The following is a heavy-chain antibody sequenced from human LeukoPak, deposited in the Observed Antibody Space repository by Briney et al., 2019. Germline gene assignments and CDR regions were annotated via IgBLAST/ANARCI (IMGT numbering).Heavy chain of an antibody. Sequence: GGSLRLSCAASGFTFSSYGTHWVRQAPGKGLEWVAFIRYDGSNKYYADSVKGRFTISRDNSKNTLYLQMNSLRPEDTAVYYCAGVEGGDWFDPWGQGTLVTVSS. CDR1: GFTFSSYG. CDR3: AGVEGGDWFDP. CDR2: IRYDGSNK. J-gene: IGHJ5*02. V-gene: IGHV3-30*02. D-gene: IGHD3-16*01.